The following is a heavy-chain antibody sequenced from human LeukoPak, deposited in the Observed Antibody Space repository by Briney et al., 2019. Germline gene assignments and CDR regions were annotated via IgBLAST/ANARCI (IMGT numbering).Heavy chain of an antibody. CDR3: ARTYYYGSGSYYQTFDY. J-gene: IGHJ4*02. CDR1: VYTFTGYY. Sequence: ASVKVSCKASVYTFTGYYMHWVRQAPGQGLEWMGWINPNSGGTNYAQKFQGRVTMTRDTSISTAYMELSRLRSDDTAVYYCARTYYYGSGSYYQTFDYWGQGTLVTVSS. V-gene: IGHV1-2*02. D-gene: IGHD3-10*01. CDR2: INPNSGGT.